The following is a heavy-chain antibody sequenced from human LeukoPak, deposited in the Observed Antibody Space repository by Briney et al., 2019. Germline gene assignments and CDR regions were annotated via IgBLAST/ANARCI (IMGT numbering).Heavy chain of an antibody. D-gene: IGHD3-9*01. CDR1: GGSISSSSYY. Sequence: SETLSLTCTVSGGSISSSSYYWGWIRQPPGKGLEWIGSIYYSGSTYYNPSLKSRVTISVDTSKNQFSLKLSSVTAADTAVYYCARDRGDYDILTGYSQYNWFDPWGQGTLVTVSS. CDR2: IYYSGST. CDR3: ARDRGDYDILTGYSQYNWFDP. V-gene: IGHV4-39*07. J-gene: IGHJ5*02.